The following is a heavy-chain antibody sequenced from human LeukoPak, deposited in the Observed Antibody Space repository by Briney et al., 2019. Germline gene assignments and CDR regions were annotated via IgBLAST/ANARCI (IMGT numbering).Heavy chain of an antibody. CDR3: ARRGSALEWFDP. Sequence: GESLKISCKGSRDTFTNYWIAWVRQVPGKGLGWMGIIYPGASDTRYNPSFQGQVTISADKSISTAYLQWSSLKASDTAIYYCARRGSALEWFDPWGQGTLVTVSS. J-gene: IGHJ5*02. CDR1: RDTFTNYW. CDR2: IYPGASDT. V-gene: IGHV5-51*01. D-gene: IGHD3-10*01.